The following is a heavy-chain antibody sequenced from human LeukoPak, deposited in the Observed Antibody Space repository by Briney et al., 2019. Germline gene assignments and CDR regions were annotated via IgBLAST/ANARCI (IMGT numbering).Heavy chain of an antibody. J-gene: IGHJ3*02. CDR1: GGSISSSSYY. CDR3: ARSSGFGNDAFDI. V-gene: IGHV4-39*01. CDR2: IYYSGST. D-gene: IGHD3-10*01. Sequence: PSETLSLTCTVSGGSISSSSYYWGWIRQPPGKGLEWIGSIYYSGSTYYNPSLKSRVTISADTSKNQFSLKLSSVTAADTAVYYCARSSGFGNDAFDIWGQGTMVTVSS.